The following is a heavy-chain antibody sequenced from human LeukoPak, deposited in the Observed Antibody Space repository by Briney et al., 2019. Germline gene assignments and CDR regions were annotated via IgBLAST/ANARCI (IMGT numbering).Heavy chain of an antibody. CDR2: INHSGST. J-gene: IGHJ4*02. CDR1: GGSFSGYY. V-gene: IGHV4-34*01. D-gene: IGHD6-19*01. Sequence: PSETLSLTCAVYGGSFSGYYWSWIRQPPGKGPEWIGEINHSGSTNYNPSLKSRVTISVDTSKNQFSLKLSSVTAADTAVYYCARRYSSGWSRFDYWGQGTLVTVSS. CDR3: ARRYSSGWSRFDY.